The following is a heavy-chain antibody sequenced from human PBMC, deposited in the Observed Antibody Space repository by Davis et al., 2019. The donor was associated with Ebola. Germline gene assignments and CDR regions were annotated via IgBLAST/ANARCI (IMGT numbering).Heavy chain of an antibody. CDR3: AAPYLNYSSGWHYFDL. D-gene: IGHD6-19*01. V-gene: IGHV4-30-4*01. Sequence: MPSETLSLTCTVSGGSISSGDYYWSWIRQPPGKGLEWIGYIYYSGSTYYNPSLKSRVTISVDTSKNQFSLKLSSVTAADTAMYYCAAPYLNYSSGWHYFDLWGQGTLVTVSS. J-gene: IGHJ4*02. CDR2: IYYSGST. CDR1: GGSISSGDYY.